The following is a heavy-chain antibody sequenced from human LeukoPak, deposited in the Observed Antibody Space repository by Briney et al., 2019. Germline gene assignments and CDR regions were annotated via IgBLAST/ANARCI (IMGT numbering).Heavy chain of an antibody. CDR3: ARAGSRYSLYDVEFDY. D-gene: IGHD1-1*01. Sequence: HGASVKVSCKASGGTFSSYAISWVRQAPGQGLEWMGGIIPIFGTANYAQKFRGRVTITADKSTSTAYMELSSLRSEDTAVYYSARAGSRYSLYDVEFDYWGQGTLVTVSS. CDR1: GGTFSSYA. J-gene: IGHJ4*02. CDR2: IIPIFGTA. V-gene: IGHV1-69*06.